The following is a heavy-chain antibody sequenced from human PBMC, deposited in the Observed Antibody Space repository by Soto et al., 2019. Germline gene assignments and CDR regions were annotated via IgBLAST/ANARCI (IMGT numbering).Heavy chain of an antibody. CDR2: LYYSGRT. D-gene: IGHD3-3*01. CDR1: GGPLSSDY. Sequence: TLSLTCTVSGGPLSSDYWSWIRQPPGKGLEWIAYLYYSGRTQYNPSLKSRLTISVDTSKNQFSLKLKSVTAADTAVYFCARVYDFWSGSNWFDPWGQGTLVTVSS. V-gene: IGHV4-59*01. CDR3: ARVYDFWSGSNWFDP. J-gene: IGHJ5*02.